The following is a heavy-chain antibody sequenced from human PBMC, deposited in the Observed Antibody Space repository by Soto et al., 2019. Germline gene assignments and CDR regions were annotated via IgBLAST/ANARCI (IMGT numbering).Heavy chain of an antibody. J-gene: IGHJ4*02. V-gene: IGHV4-39*01. Sequence: QLQLQESGPGLVKPSETLSLTCTVSGGSISSSSYYWGWIRQPPGKGLEWIGSIYYSGSTYYNPSPKSRVTISVDTSKNQFSLKLSSVTAADTAVYYCARFSSGWYEDYWGQGTLVTVSS. D-gene: IGHD6-19*01. CDR1: GGSISSSSYY. CDR2: IYYSGST. CDR3: ARFSSGWYEDY.